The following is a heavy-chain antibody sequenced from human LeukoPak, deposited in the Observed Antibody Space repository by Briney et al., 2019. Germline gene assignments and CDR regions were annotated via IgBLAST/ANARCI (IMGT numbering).Heavy chain of an antibody. Sequence: GGSLRLSCAASGFTFSSYGMSWVRQAPGKGLEWVSAISGSGGGTYYADSVKGRFTISRGNSKNTLYLQMNSLRAEDTAVYYCANAPQISYWGQGTLVTVSS. CDR3: ANAPQISY. CDR1: GFTFSSYG. V-gene: IGHV3-23*01. D-gene: IGHD2/OR15-2a*01. CDR2: ISGSGGGT. J-gene: IGHJ4*02.